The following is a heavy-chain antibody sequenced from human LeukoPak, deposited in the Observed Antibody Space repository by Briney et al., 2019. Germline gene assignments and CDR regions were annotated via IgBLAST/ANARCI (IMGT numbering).Heavy chain of an antibody. V-gene: IGHV3-53*01. J-gene: IGHJ4*02. D-gene: IGHD6-13*01. Sequence: PGGSRRPSVSPSEFPSITNYLSGVGQHPGKGLGGFPVINSGCRTYYEDSVKGRFTISRDNSKNTLYLQMNSLRDEDTAVYYCASPRTGYSSSGHYLDYWGQGTMVTVSS. CDR2: INSGCRT. CDR3: ASPRTGYSSSGHYLDY. CDR1: EFPSITNY.